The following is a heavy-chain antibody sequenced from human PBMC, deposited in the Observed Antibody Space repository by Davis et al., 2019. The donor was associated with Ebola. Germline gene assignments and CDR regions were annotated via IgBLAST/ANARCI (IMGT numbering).Heavy chain of an antibody. Sequence: ASVKVSCKASGGTFSSYAISWVRQAPGQGLEWMGWISAYNGNTNYAQKLQGRVTMTTDTSTSTAYMELRSLRSDDTAVYYCARDPRGSFGSGRGYYYYGMDVWGQGTTVTVSS. V-gene: IGHV1-18*01. D-gene: IGHD3-10*01. CDR2: ISAYNGNT. CDR1: GGTFSSYA. J-gene: IGHJ6*02. CDR3: ARDPRGSFGSGRGYYYYGMDV.